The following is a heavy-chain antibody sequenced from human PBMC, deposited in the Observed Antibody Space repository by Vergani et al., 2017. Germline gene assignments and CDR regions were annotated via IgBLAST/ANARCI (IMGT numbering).Heavy chain of an antibody. V-gene: IGHV3-23*04. D-gene: IGHD5-12*01. J-gene: IGHJ4*02. CDR2: VSGSSATP. Sequence: EVQLVESGGVVVQPGGSLRLSCAASGFTFDDYGMHWVRQAPGKGLEWVSSVSGSSATPYYADSVKGRFIISRDNSKNTLHLQMNSLRADDTAVYYCTKGSRGYTGYFFDYWGQGTLATVSS. CDR3: TKGSRGYTGYFFDY. CDR1: GFTFDDYG.